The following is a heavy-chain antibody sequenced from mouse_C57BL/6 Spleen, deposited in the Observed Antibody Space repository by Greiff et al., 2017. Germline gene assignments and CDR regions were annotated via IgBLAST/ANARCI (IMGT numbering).Heavy chain of an antibody. CDR2: IYPGDGDT. V-gene: IGHV1-80*01. CDR1: GYAFSSYW. CDR3: AREGVTGLDY. J-gene: IGHJ2*01. D-gene: IGHD4-1*01. Sequence: QVHVKQSGAELVKPGASVKISCKASGYAFSSYWMNWVKQRPGKGLEWIGQIYPGDGDTNYNGKFKGKATLTADKSSSTAYMQLSSLTSEDSAVYFCAREGVTGLDYWGQGTTLTVSS.